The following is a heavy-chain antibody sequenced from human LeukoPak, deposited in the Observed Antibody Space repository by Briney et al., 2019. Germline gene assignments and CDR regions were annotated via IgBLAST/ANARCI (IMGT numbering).Heavy chain of an antibody. CDR1: GFTFSNYD. CDR3: ARDRPDYGAERFAY. D-gene: IGHD4-17*01. CDR2: IGTAGDT. Sequence: PGGSLRLSCAASGFTFSNYDMHWVRQATGKGLEWASGIGTAGDTYYPDSVKGRFTISRENAKNSLYLQMNSLRAEDTAVYYCARDRPDYGAERFAYWGQGALVTVSS. V-gene: IGHV3-13*01. J-gene: IGHJ4*02.